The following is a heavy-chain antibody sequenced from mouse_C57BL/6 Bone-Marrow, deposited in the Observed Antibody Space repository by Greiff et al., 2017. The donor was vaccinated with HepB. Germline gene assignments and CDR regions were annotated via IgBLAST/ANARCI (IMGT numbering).Heavy chain of an antibody. Sequence: VKLMESGAELVKPGASVKLSCKASGYTFTEYTIHWVKQRSGQGLEWIGWFYPGSGSIKYNEKFKDKATLTADKSSSTVYMELSRLTSEDSAVYFCARHEERGFTTPRYFDVWGTGTTVTVSS. J-gene: IGHJ1*03. CDR1: GYTFTEYT. V-gene: IGHV1-62-2*01. D-gene: IGHD1-1*01. CDR3: ARHEERGFTTPRYFDV. CDR2: FYPGSGSI.